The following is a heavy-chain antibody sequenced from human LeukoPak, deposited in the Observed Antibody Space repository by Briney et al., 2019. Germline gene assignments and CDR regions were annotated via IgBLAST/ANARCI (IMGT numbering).Heavy chain of an antibody. J-gene: IGHJ3*02. Sequence: SETLSLTCIVSGGSISSYYWSWIRQPAGKGLEWIGRVYTSGSTNYNPSLKSRVTMSVDTSKNQFSLKLSSVTAADTAVYYCARAGGNSGYGGRGAFDIWGQGTMVTVSS. CDR1: GGSISSYY. CDR2: VYTSGST. CDR3: ARAGGNSGYGGRGAFDI. V-gene: IGHV4-4*07. D-gene: IGHD5-12*01.